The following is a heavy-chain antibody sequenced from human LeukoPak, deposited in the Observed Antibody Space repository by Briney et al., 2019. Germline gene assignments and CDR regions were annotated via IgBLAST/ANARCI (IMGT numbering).Heavy chain of an antibody. CDR1: GGSISSSNW. Sequence: SETLSLTCAVSGGSISSSNWWSWVRQPPGKGLEWIGEINHSGSTNYNPSLKSRVTISVDTSKNQFSLKLSSVTAADTAVYYCARGSKYSSGWYGESYYFDYWGQGTLVTVSS. V-gene: IGHV4-4*02. CDR3: ARGSKYSSGWYGESYYFDY. J-gene: IGHJ4*02. D-gene: IGHD6-19*01. CDR2: INHSGST.